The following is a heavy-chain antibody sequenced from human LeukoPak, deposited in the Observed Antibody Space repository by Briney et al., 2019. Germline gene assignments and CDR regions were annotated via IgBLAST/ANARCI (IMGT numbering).Heavy chain of an antibody. CDR3: ARAGWDFWSGYYGASYYYYMDV. D-gene: IGHD3-3*01. J-gene: IGHJ6*03. CDR1: GYTFTSYG. V-gene: IGHV1-18*01. Sequence: GASVKVSCKASGYTFTSYGISWVRQAPGQGLEWMGWISAYNGNTNYAQKLQGRVTMTTDTSTSTAYMELRSLRSDDTAVYYCARAGWDFWSGYYGASYYYYMDVWGKGTTVTVSS. CDR2: ISAYNGNT.